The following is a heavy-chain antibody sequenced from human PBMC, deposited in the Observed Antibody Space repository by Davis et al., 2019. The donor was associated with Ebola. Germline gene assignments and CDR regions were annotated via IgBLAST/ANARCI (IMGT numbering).Heavy chain of an antibody. V-gene: IGHV4-39*01. D-gene: IGHD6-13*01. CDR3: ARQSRLQTSSWYFDS. Sequence: MPSETLSLTCSVSGGSISGSNNFWGWVRQPPGKGLEYIASIYYIGSTYYNPSLKSRVTISVDPSDNKFFLRLTSVTAADSALYYCARQSRLQTSSWYFDSWGQGTLVSVSS. J-gene: IGHJ4*02. CDR2: IYYIGST. CDR1: GGSISGSNNF.